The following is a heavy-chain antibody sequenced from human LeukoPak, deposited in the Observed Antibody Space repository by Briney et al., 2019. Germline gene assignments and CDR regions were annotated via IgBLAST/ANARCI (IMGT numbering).Heavy chain of an antibody. J-gene: IGHJ4*02. D-gene: IGHD3-3*01. CDR1: GFTFDDYA. V-gene: IGHV3-9*01. Sequence: PGRSLRLSCAASGFTFDDYAIHWVRQAPGKGLEWVSGISWNSGSIGYADSVKGRFTISRDNAKNSLYLLMNSLRAEDTALYYCAKVTYYDFWSGYPQVSYFDYWGQGTLVTVSS. CDR2: ISWNSGSI. CDR3: AKVTYYDFWSGYPQVSYFDY.